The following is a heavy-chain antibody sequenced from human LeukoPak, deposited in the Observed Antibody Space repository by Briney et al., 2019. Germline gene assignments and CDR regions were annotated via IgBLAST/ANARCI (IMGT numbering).Heavy chain of an antibody. Sequence: PGGSLRLSCAASGDTFSGYGMNWVRQAPGKGLEWVAFIRDDGSNKYYADSVKGRFTISRDKSKNTLYLQMNSLRAEDTAVYYCAKEVEGYQLLSRKYYYYYMDVWGKGTTVTISS. CDR2: IRDDGSNK. CDR1: GDTFSGYG. D-gene: IGHD2/OR15-2a*01. CDR3: AKEVEGYQLLSRKYYYYYMDV. V-gene: IGHV3-30*02. J-gene: IGHJ6*03.